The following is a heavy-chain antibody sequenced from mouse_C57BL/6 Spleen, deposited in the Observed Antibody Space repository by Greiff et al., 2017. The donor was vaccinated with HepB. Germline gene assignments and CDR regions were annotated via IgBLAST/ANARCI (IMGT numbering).Heavy chain of an antibody. Sequence: QVQLQQSGAELVRPGSSVKVSCKASGYAFTNYLIEWVKQRPGQGLEWIGVINPGSGGTNYNEKFKGKATLTANKSSSTAYMQLSSLTSEDSAVYLCARSHEYDYWGQGTTLTVSS. J-gene: IGHJ2*01. CDR3: ARSHEYDY. CDR2: INPGSGGT. V-gene: IGHV1-54*01. D-gene: IGHD5-1*01. CDR1: GYAFTNYL.